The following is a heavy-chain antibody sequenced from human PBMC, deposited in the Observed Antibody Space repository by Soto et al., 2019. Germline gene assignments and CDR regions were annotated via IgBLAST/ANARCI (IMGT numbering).Heavy chain of an antibody. D-gene: IGHD3-16*01. V-gene: IGHV3-15*01. CDR1: GFTFSNAW. CDR3: TTLWGGGFDH. CDR2: IQSKTDGETT. J-gene: IGHJ4*02. Sequence: EVQLVESGGGLVKPGGSLTLSCAASGFTFSNAWMSWVRQTPGKGLEWVARIQSKTDGETTDYAAPVKGRFTISRDDSKNTLSLRMNRLKTEDPAFYYCTTLWGGGFDHWGQGTLVTVSS.